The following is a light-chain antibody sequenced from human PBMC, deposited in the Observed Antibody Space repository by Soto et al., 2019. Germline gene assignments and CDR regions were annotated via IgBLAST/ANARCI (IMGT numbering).Light chain of an antibody. J-gene: IGKJ1*01. Sequence: DIQMTQSPSTLSASVGDRVTITCRASHSVSRWLAWYQQTPGKAPKLLIVDASTLESGVPSRFSGSGSGTEFTLTSNSLQPDDFATYYCQQYNSFWTFGQGTKVEIK. CDR3: QQYNSFWT. V-gene: IGKV1-5*01. CDR1: HSVSRW. CDR2: DAS.